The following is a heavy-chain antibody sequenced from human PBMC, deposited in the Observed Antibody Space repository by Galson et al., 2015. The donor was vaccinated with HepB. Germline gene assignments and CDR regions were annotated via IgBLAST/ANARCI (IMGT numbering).Heavy chain of an antibody. J-gene: IGHJ3*02. V-gene: IGHV3-23*01. Sequence: SLRLSCAASGFTFSSYAMSWVRQAPGKGLEWVSAISGSGGSTYYADSVKGRFTISRDNSKNTLYLQMNSLRAEDTAVYYCAKDLLAIVVVVAAYDAFDIWGQGTMVTVSS. CDR1: GFTFSSYA. D-gene: IGHD2-15*01. CDR2: ISGSGGST. CDR3: AKDLLAIVVVVAAYDAFDI.